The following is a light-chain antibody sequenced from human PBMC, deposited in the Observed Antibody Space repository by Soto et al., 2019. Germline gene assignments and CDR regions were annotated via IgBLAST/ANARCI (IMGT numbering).Light chain of an antibody. Sequence: DIHMTQSPSTLSGSVGDRVTITCRASQTISSWLAWYQQKPGKASKLLIYKASSLKSGVPSRFSGSGSGTEFTLTISSLQPDDFATYYCQHYNSYSEAFGQGTK. CDR2: KAS. CDR3: QHYNSYSEA. CDR1: QTISSW. J-gene: IGKJ1*01. V-gene: IGKV1-5*03.